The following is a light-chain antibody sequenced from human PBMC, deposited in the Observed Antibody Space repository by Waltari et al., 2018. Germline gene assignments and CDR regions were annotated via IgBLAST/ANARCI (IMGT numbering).Light chain of an antibody. CDR3: QQYNNWPRT. Sequence: EIVMTQSPATLSVSPGERATLSCRASQSVSSNLAWYQQQPGQAPRLLIYGASTRATVIPARFSGSGSGTEFTLTISSLQSEDFAVYYCQQYNNWPRTFGGGTKAEIK. CDR1: QSVSSN. CDR2: GAS. V-gene: IGKV3-15*01. J-gene: IGKJ4*01.